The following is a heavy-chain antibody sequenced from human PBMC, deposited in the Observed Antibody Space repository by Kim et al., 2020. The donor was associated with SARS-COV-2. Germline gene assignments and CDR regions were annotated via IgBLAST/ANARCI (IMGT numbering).Heavy chain of an antibody. V-gene: IGHV4-59*13. CDR1: GGSISSYY. J-gene: IGHJ4*02. Sequence: SETLSLTCTVSGGSISSYYWSWIRQPPGKGLEWIGYIYYSGSTNYNPSLKSRVTISVDTSKNQFSLKLSSVTAADTAVYYCATSSSWYDGKCFDYWGQGTLVTVSS. CDR2: IYYSGST. CDR3: ATSSSWYDGKCFDY. D-gene: IGHD6-13*01.